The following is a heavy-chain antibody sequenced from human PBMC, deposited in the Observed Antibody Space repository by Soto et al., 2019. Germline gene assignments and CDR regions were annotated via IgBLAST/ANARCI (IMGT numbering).Heavy chain of an antibody. CDR3: GRGKPDYGCWSGSRRRTWFDP. CDR1: GGTFSSYA. V-gene: IGHV1-69*12. CDR2: IIPIFGTA. D-gene: IGHD3-3*01. J-gene: IGHJ5*02. Sequence: QVQLVQSGAEVKKPGSSVKVSCKASGGTFSSYAISWVRQAPGQGLEWMGGIIPIFGTANYAQKFQGRVTCSADESTSTVDMGLGSRRSEDKAVYSGGRGKPDYGCWSGSRRRTWFDPWGQGTLVTVSS.